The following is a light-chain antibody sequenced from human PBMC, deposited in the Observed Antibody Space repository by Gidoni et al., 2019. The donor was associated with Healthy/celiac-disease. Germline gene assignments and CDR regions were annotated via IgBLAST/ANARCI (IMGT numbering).Light chain of an antibody. CDR2: ASS. V-gene: IGKV1-39*01. CDR3: QQSYSTPGT. J-gene: IGKJ2*01. CDR1: QSISSY. Sequence: SVGDRVTITCRASQSISSYLNWYQQKPGKAPKLLIYASSSLQSGVPSRFSGSGSGTDFTLTISSLQPEDFATYYCQQSYSTPGTFGQGTKLEIK.